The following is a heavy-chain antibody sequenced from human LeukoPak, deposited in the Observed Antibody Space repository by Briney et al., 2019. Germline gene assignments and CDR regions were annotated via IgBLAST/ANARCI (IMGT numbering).Heavy chain of an antibody. V-gene: IGHV3-74*01. J-gene: IGHJ4*02. D-gene: IGHD3-10*01. CDR1: GFTFSNYW. Sequence: GGSLRLSCAASGFTFSNYWMHWVRQAPGKGLVWVSRINGDGSSTTYADSVKGRFTISRDNAKNTLHLQMNSLRAEDTAVYYCVRGGDYFDYWGQGTLVTVSS. CDR2: INGDGSST. CDR3: VRGGDYFDY.